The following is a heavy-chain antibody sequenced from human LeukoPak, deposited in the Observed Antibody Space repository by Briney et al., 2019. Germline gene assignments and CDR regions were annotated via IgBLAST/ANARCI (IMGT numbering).Heavy chain of an antibody. CDR1: GYTFTSYY. CDR2: INPSGGST. J-gene: IGHJ4*02. Sequence: ASVKVSCKASGYTFTSYYMHWVRQAPGQGLEWMGIINPSGGSTSYAQKFQGRVTMTRDTSTSTVYMELSSLGSEDTAVYYCARPIVGATGFDYWGQGTLVTVSS. V-gene: IGHV1-46*01. CDR3: ARPIVGATGFDY. D-gene: IGHD1-26*01.